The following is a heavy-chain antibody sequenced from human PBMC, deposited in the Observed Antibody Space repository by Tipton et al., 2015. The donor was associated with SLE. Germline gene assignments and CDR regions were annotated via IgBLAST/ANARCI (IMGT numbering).Heavy chain of an antibody. CDR3: VRDVRVTTRGNWFDP. Sequence: TLSLTCAVYGGSFSSYYWSWIRQPPGKGLEWIGEINHSGSTNYNPSLKRRVTISVDTSKNQFSLKLSSVTAADTAVYYCVRDVRVTTRGNWFDPWGQGTLVTVSS. CDR2: INHSGST. D-gene: IGHD3-10*02. CDR1: GGSFSSYY. J-gene: IGHJ5*02. V-gene: IGHV4-34*01.